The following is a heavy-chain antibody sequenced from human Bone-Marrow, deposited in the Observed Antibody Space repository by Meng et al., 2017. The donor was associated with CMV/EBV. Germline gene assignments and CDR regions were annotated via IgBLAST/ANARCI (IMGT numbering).Heavy chain of an antibody. CDR2: ISSSSSTI. J-gene: IGHJ4*02. V-gene: IGHV3-48*04. CDR1: GFTFSSYS. Sequence: GESLKISCAASGFTFSSYSMNWVRQAPGKGLEWVSYISSSSSTIYYADSVKGRFTISRDNVKNSLYLQMNGLRAEDRAVYYCARAGQPDYWGQGTLVTVSS. D-gene: IGHD3-10*01. CDR3: ARAGQPDY.